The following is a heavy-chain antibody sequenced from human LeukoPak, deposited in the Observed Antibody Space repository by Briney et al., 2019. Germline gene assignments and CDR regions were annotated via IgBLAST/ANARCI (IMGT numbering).Heavy chain of an antibody. V-gene: IGHV4-34*01. D-gene: IGHD3-10*01. CDR2: INHSGST. Sequence: SETLSLTCAVYGGSFSGYYWSWIRQPPGKGLEWIGEINHSGSTIYNPSLKSRVTISVDTSKNQFSLKLSSVTAADTAVYYCARARFRYYFDYWGQGTLVTVSS. CDR3: ARARFRYYFDY. J-gene: IGHJ4*02. CDR1: GGSFSGYY.